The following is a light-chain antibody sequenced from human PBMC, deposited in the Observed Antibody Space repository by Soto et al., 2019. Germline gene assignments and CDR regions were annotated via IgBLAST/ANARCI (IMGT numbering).Light chain of an antibody. CDR2: GAS. CDR3: QQYGSSPLLT. V-gene: IGKV3-20*01. J-gene: IGKJ4*01. Sequence: EIMLKHSPGTLSLSPGERATLSCRASQRVSSSYLAWYQQRPGQAPRLLIYGASSRATGIPDRFSGSGSGTDFTLTISRLEPEDFAVYYCQQYGSSPLLTFGGGTKVDIK. CDR1: QRVSSSY.